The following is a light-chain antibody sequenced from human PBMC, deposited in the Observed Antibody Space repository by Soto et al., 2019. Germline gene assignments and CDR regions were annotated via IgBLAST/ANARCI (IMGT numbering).Light chain of an antibody. V-gene: IGLV1-44*01. CDR1: ASNIGANY. J-gene: IGLJ1*01. Sequence: QSVLTQPPSASGTPGQRVTISCSGSASNIGANYVSWYQQLPGAAPRHLIYGNDLRPSGVPDRFSAFKSGTSASLAISALRSEDEADYFCAAWHDGRDVHFVFGSGTKVTVL. CDR3: AAWHDGRDVHFV. CDR2: GND.